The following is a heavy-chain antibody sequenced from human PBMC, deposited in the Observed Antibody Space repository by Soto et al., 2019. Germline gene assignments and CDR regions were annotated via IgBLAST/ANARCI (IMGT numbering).Heavy chain of an antibody. CDR2: ISYDGSNK. V-gene: IGHV3-30*18. CDR3: AKGPVDYVRSCYCDY. J-gene: IGHJ4*02. CDR1: GFTFSSYG. Sequence: QVQLVESGGGVVQPGRSLRLSCAASGFTFSSYGMHWVRQAPGKGLEWVAAISYDGSNKYYADSVKGRFTISRDNSKNTLYLQMNSLRAEDTAVYYCAKGPVDYVRSCYCDYWGQGTLVTVS. D-gene: IGHD4-17*01.